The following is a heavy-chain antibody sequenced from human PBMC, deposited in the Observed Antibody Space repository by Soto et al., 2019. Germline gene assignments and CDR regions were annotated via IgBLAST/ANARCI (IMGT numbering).Heavy chain of an antibody. CDR2: INHSGST. Sequence: SETLSLTCAVYGGSFSGYYWTWIRQPPGTGLEWIGEINHSGSTNYNPSLKSRVTISVDTSKNQFSLKLTSVTAADTAVYYCARDKIPGLFAYWGQGTLVTVSS. V-gene: IGHV4-34*01. CDR3: ARDKIPGLFAY. J-gene: IGHJ4*02. CDR1: GGSFSGYY. D-gene: IGHD2-21*01.